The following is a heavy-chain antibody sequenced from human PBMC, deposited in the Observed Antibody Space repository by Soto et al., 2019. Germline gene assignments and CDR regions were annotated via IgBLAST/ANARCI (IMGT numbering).Heavy chain of an antibody. CDR3: ARVGLAGDLDY. CDR1: GGSISSYY. Sequence: PSETLSLTCTVSGGSISSYYWSWIRQPPGKGLEWIGYIYYSGSTNYNPSLKSRVTISVDTSKNQFSLKLSSVTAADTAVYYCARVGLAGDLDYCGQGTLVTVSS. CDR2: IYYSGST. V-gene: IGHV4-59*01. J-gene: IGHJ4*02. D-gene: IGHD4-17*01.